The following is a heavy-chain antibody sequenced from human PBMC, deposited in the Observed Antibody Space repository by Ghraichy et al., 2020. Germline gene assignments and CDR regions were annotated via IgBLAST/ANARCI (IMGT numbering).Heavy chain of an antibody. CDR2: INHSGST. V-gene: IGHV4-34*01. D-gene: IGHD6-6*01. Sequence: SETLSLTCAVYGGSFSGYYWCWIRQPPGKGLEWIGEINHSGSTNYNPSLKSRVTISVDTSKNQFSLKLSSVTAADTAVYYCARGRNTPRIAARPRVDYWGQGTLVTVSS. J-gene: IGHJ4*02. CDR3: ARGRNTPRIAARPRVDY. CDR1: GGSFSGYY.